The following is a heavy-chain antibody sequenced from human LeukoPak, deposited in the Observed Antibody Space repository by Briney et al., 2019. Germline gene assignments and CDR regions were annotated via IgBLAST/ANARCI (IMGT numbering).Heavy chain of an antibody. Sequence: GGSLRLSCEASGFTFSSYTMSWVRQAPGKGLEWVSTITTSDGNTYYAESVKGRFTVSRDNSKNTLFLEMNRLRSEDTDIYYCAKDGGLWVSDHWGDPWGRGTLVTVSS. J-gene: IGHJ5*02. D-gene: IGHD7-27*01. CDR1: GFTFSSYT. CDR2: ITTSDGNT. V-gene: IGHV3-23*01. CDR3: AKDGGLWVSDHWGDP.